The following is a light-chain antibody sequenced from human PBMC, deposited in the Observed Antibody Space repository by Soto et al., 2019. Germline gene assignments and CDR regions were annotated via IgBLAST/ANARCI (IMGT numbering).Light chain of an antibody. J-gene: IGLJ2*01. Sequence: QAVVTQEPSLTVSPGGTVTLTCASSTGEVTSGYFPNWIQQKPGQAPRSLIYNTNNKHSWTPARFSGSLLGGKATLTLSGVQPEDEAEYYCLLYLSGHVRLIGGGPQLTVL. CDR2: NTN. CDR3: LLYLSGHVRL. V-gene: IGLV7-43*01. CDR1: TGEVTSGYF.